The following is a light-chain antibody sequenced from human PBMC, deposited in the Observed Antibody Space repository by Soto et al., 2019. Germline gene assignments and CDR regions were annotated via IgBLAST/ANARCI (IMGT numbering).Light chain of an antibody. J-gene: IGLJ3*02. CDR3: AAWDDSLNGWV. CDR2: SYN. CDR1: SSNIGSNT. Sequence: QSVLTQPPSASGTPGQRVTISCSRSSSNIGSNTVTWYQQLPGTAPKLLIYSYNQRPSGVPDRFSGSKSGTSASLAISGLQSEDEADYYCAAWDDSLNGWVFGGGTQLTVL. V-gene: IGLV1-44*01.